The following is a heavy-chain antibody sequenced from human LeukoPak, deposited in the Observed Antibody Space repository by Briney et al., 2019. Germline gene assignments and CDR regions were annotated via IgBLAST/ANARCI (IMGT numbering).Heavy chain of an antibody. Sequence: GGSLRLSCAASVFTFSSYAMSWVRQAPGKGLEWVSGTIGSGDSKFYADSVKGRFTISRDNSRNTLYLHMNSLRVDDTAVYYCASLYNDDGDYWGQGALVTVS. D-gene: IGHD5-24*01. CDR3: ASLYNDDGDY. V-gene: IGHV3-23*01. CDR2: TIGSGDSK. J-gene: IGHJ4*02. CDR1: VFTFSSYA.